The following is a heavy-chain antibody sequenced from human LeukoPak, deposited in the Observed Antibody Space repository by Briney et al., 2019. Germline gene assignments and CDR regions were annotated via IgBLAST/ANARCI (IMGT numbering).Heavy chain of an antibody. Sequence: GGSLRLSCEVSGFSFGAYEMNWVRQAPGKGLEWVSLISHIGSAINNADSVKGRFVISRDNAKSSLFLQMSSLRVEDTATYYCARDHMSFWGQGTLVTVSS. CDR1: GFSFGAYE. V-gene: IGHV3-48*03. D-gene: IGHD3-10*01. CDR3: ARDHMSF. J-gene: IGHJ4*02. CDR2: ISHIGSAI.